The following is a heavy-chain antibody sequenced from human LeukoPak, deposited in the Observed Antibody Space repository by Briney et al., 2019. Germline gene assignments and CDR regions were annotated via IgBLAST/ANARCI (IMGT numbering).Heavy chain of an antibody. CDR3: ARRDSSGWYYLDY. J-gene: IGHJ4*02. CDR2: IYSGGST. D-gene: IGHD6-19*01. V-gene: IGHV3-53*01. Sequence: GGSLRLSCAASGFTVSSNYMSWVRQAPGEGLEWVSVIYSGGSTYYADSVKGRFTISRDNSKNTLYLQMNSLRAEDTAVYYCARRDSSGWYYLDYWGQGTLVTVSS. CDR1: GFTVSSNY.